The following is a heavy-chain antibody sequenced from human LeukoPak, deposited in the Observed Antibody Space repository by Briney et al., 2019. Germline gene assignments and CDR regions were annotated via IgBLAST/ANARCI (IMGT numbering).Heavy chain of an antibody. J-gene: IGHJ3*01. CDR1: GGSFSGYY. V-gene: IGHV4-34*01. CDR2: INHSGST. CDR3: VRAQIRSGTFDL. D-gene: IGHD3-3*01. Sequence: SETLSLTCAVYGGSFSGYYWSWIRQPPGKGLEWIGEINHSGSTNYSPSLKSRVSISVVQSENQISLKLSSVTAADTAVYYCVRAQIRSGTFDLWGQGTMVTVSS.